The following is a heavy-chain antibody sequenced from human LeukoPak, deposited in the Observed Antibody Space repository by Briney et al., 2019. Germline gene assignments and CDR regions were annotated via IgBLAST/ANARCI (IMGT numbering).Heavy chain of an antibody. CDR1: GFTFSSYG. Sequence: GGSLRLPCAASGFTFSSYGMHWVRQAPGKGLEWVAVISYDGSNKYYADSVKGRFTISRDNSKNTLYLQMNSLRAEDTAVYYCAKDLVDIVVVPAAIADYWGQGTLVTVSS. D-gene: IGHD2-2*02. J-gene: IGHJ4*02. CDR3: AKDLVDIVVVPAAIADY. CDR2: ISYDGSNK. V-gene: IGHV3-30*18.